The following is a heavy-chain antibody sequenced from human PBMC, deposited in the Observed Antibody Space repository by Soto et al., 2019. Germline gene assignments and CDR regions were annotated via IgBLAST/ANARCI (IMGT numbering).Heavy chain of an antibody. D-gene: IGHD6-13*01. CDR3: AREEFEAGRGHFGC. J-gene: IGHJ4*02. Sequence: QVQVVESGGGVVQPVGSLRLSCAASGFTFSTSAMHWVRQAPDKGLEWMAMISYGGNNKYYADSVKGRFTISRDISESTLYLQMNSLRTEDTAVYYCAREEFEAGRGHFGCWGQGTLVSVSS. V-gene: IGHV3-30-3*01. CDR1: GFTFSTSA. CDR2: ISYGGNNK.